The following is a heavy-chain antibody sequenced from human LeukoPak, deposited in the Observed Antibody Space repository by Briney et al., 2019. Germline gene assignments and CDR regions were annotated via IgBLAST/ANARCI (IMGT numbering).Heavy chain of an antibody. CDR3: ARELRYFDWFPWDY. Sequence: GGSLRLSRAASGFTFSSYAMHWVRQAPGKGLEWVTFVSYDGSNKYYADSVKGRFTISRDNSKNTLYLQMNSLRAEDTAVYYCARELRYFDWFPWDYWGQGTLVTVSS. V-gene: IGHV3-30*04. J-gene: IGHJ4*02. CDR1: GFTFSSYA. D-gene: IGHD3-9*01. CDR2: VSYDGSNK.